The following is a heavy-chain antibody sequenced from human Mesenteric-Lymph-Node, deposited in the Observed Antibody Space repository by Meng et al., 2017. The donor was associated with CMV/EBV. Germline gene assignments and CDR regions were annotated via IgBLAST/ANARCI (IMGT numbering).Heavy chain of an antibody. Sequence: GESLKISCQGSGYSFGNYWIAWVRQMPGKGMEWMGLINPGDSDTVYSPSYQGQVTFSADKSISTTYLQWRSLKAGDSGIYYCARTTKFSDTSTYYGYWGQGTLVTVSS. CDR3: ARTTKFSDTSTYYGY. CDR2: INPGDSDT. V-gene: IGHV5-51*01. J-gene: IGHJ4*02. CDR1: GYSFGNYW. D-gene: IGHD2/OR15-2a*01.